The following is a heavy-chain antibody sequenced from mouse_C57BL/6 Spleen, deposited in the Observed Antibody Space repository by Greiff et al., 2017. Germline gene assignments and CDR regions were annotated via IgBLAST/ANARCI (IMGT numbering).Heavy chain of an antibody. CDR2: IYPSDSET. Sequence: QVQLQQPGAELVRPGSSVKLSCKASGYTFTSYWMDWVKQRPGQGLEWIGNIYPSDSETHYNQKFKDKATLTVDKSSSTAYMQLSSLTSEDSAVYYCARRDDYGFPWFADWGQGTLVTVSA. J-gene: IGHJ3*01. D-gene: IGHD2-4*01. V-gene: IGHV1-61*01. CDR1: GYTFTSYW. CDR3: ARRDDYGFPWFAD.